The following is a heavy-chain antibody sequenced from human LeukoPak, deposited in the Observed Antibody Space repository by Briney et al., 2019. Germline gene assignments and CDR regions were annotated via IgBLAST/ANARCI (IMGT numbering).Heavy chain of an antibody. V-gene: IGHV1-2*04. J-gene: IGHJ4*02. CDR3: ARDQGSLTRSWYTGY. CDR2: INPYSGDT. CDR1: GYTFTGYH. Sequence: ASVKVSCKASGYTFTGYHIHWVRQAPGQWLEWMGRINPYSGDTNFAQKFQGWVTMTRDTSITTAYMDLSSLTPDDTAVYFCARDQGSLTRSWYTGYWGQGTQVTVSS. D-gene: IGHD6-13*01.